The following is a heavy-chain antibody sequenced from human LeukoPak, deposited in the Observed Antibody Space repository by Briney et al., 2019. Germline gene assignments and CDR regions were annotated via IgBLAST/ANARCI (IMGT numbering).Heavy chain of an antibody. D-gene: IGHD2-21*01. V-gene: IGHV4-30-4*01. CDR1: GGSISSGDYY. J-gene: IGHJ2*01. CDR3: ARHVVRYDWYFDL. CDR2: IYYSGST. Sequence: PSETLSLTCTVSGGSISSGDYYWSWIRQPPGKGLEWIGYIYYSGSTYYIPSLKSRVTISVDTSKNQFSLKLSSVTAADTAVYYCARHVVRYDWYFDLWGRGTLVTVSS.